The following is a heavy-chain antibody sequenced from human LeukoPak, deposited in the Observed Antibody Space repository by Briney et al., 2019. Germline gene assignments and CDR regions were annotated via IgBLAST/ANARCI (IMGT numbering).Heavy chain of an antibody. J-gene: IGHJ4*02. D-gene: IGHD1-1*01. Sequence: ASVTLSCTASVYTFTYNAMRWVRQTPGPGLEWMGWINPNSGGTILAQQFQGRVSMIRDKSISTAYMELIRLVYDDTAVYYCARERDRTFDYWGQGTLVTVSS. CDR2: INPNSGGT. V-gene: IGHV1-2*02. CDR3: ARERDRTFDY. CDR1: VYTFTYNA.